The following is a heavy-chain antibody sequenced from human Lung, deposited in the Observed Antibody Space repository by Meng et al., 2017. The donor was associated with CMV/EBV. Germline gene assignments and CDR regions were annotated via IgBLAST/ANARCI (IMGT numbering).Heavy chain of an antibody. CDR2: INTDGSST. J-gene: IGHJ4*02. V-gene: IGHV3-74*01. Sequence: GGSLRLXCAASGFAFSNYWIHWVRQAPGKGLERISRINTDGSSTAYADSVKGRFTNSRDNAKNTVFLHISSVRAEDTAVIYCARYPVREDLDYWGQGSLVTVSS. D-gene: IGHD3-10*01. CDR3: ARYPVREDLDY. CDR1: GFAFSNYW.